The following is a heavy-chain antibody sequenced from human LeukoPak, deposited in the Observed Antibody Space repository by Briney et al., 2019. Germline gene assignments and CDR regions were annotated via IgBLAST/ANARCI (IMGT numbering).Heavy chain of an antibody. J-gene: IGHJ4*02. CDR2: ISNNGGSS. Sequence: GGSLRLSCSASGFTFSAYAMYWVRQAPGKGLEYVSGISNNGGSSFYAVSVKGRFTISRDNSKNTLYLQMSSLRAEDTAVYYCVKITSVTGGDCWGQGTRLTVSS. D-gene: IGHD1-1*01. CDR1: GFTFSAYA. CDR3: VKITSVTGGDC. V-gene: IGHV3-64D*09.